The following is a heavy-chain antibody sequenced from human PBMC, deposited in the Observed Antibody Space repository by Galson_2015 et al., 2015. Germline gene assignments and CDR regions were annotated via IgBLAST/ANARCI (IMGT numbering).Heavy chain of an antibody. V-gene: IGHV3-30*03. CDR1: GFTFSSYG. Sequence: SLRLSCAASGFTFSSYGMHWVRQAPGKGLEWVAVISYDGSNKYYADSVKGRITISRDNSKNTLYLQMNSLRAEDTAVYYCARDGTVKYNWFDPWGQGTLVTVSS. CDR3: ARDGTVKYNWFDP. J-gene: IGHJ5*02. D-gene: IGHD4-17*01. CDR2: ISYDGSNK.